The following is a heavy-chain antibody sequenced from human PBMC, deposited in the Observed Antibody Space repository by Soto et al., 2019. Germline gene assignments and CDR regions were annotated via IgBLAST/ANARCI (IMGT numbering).Heavy chain of an antibody. D-gene: IGHD5-12*01. V-gene: IGHV3-21*01. Sequence: EVQLVESGGGLVKPGGSVRLSCAASGFRFSGHSMNWVRQAPGKGLEWVSSIGDISTYIYYADSVKGRFTISRDNAKNSLYLQMNSLRAEDTAVYYCARDQMILRHGYSDYWGQGTLVTVSS. CDR2: IGDISTYI. CDR3: ARDQMILRHGYSDY. CDR1: GFRFSGHS. J-gene: IGHJ4*02.